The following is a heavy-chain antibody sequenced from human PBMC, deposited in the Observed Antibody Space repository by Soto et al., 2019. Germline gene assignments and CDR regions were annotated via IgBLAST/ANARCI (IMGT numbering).Heavy chain of an antibody. J-gene: IGHJ6*02. Sequence: EVHLVESGGGLVKPGGSLRLSCAVSGFTFSSCTMNWVRQAPGKGLEWVSSISPSTSHIYYADSVKGRVTISRDNAKNSLSLQMNTVRAEDTAVYYSSGCSGGACHQNYGMDVWGQGTTVTVSS. CDR2: ISPSTSHI. CDR1: GFTFSSCT. D-gene: IGHD2-15*01. CDR3: SGCSGGACHQNYGMDV. V-gene: IGHV3-21*01.